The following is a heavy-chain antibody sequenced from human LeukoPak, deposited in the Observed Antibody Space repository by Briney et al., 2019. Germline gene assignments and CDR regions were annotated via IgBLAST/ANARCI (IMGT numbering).Heavy chain of an antibody. CDR2: IYYSGST. J-gene: IGHJ4*02. Sequence: SSETLSLTCTVSGGSIRSYYWSCIRQPPGKGLEWIGYIYYSGSTNYNPSLKSRVTISVDTSKNQFSLKLSSVTAADTAVYYCARQGAGVPFDYWGRGTLVTVSS. CDR1: GGSIRSYY. V-gene: IGHV4-59*08. D-gene: IGHD3-10*01. CDR3: ARQGAGVPFDY.